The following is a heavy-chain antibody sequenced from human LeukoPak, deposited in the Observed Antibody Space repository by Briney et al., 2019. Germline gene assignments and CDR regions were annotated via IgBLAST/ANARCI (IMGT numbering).Heavy chain of an antibody. D-gene: IGHD5/OR15-5a*01. V-gene: IGHV3-74*01. CDR3: ARAVSVSSYYFDC. J-gene: IGHJ4*02. CDR1: GFTFSSYW. CDR2: INTDGSST. Sequence: GGSLRLSCAASGFTFSSYWMHWVRQAPGKGLVWVARINTDGSSTYYADSVKGRFTISRDNAKNSLYLQMNSLRAEDTAVYYCARAVSVSSYYFDCWGQGTLVTVSS.